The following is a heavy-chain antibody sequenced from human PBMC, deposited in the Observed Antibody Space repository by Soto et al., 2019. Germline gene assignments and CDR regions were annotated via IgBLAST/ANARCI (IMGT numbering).Heavy chain of an antibody. CDR1: GYIFTSHW. J-gene: IGHJ3*01. CDR2: IYPGDSDT. CDR3: AGALQDTVMAQHAFDL. V-gene: IGHV5-51*01. Sequence: LGESLKISCKGSGYIFTSHWIGWVRQMPGKGLEWLGIIYPGDSDTRYSPSFQGQVTISADKSITTAYLQWSSLKASDTAMYYCAGALQDTVMAQHAFDLWVQGTMVTVSS. D-gene: IGHD5-18*01.